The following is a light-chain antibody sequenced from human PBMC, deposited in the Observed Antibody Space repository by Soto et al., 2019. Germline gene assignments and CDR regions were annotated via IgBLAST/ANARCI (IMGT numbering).Light chain of an antibody. CDR1: SSNIGSNT. CDR2: SNN. V-gene: IGLV1-44*01. Sequence: QSVLTQPPSASGTPGQRVTISCSGSSSNIGSNTVNWYQQLPGTAPKLLIYSNNQRPSGVPDRFSGSKSGTSASLAISGLHAEDEADYYCAAWDDSRNGRPLVFGGGTKLTVL. CDR3: AAWDDSRNGRPLV. J-gene: IGLJ3*02.